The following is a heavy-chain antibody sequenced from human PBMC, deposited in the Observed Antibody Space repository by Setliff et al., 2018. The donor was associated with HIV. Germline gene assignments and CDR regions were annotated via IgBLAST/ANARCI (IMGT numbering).Heavy chain of an antibody. J-gene: IGHJ6*03. CDR1: GGTFSSYV. Sequence: ASVKVSCKGSGGTFSSYVISWVRQAPGQGLEWMGGIIPIFGTANYAQKFQGRVTITTDESTSTAYMELRSLRSDDTAVYYCARVTISGYYYYMDVWGKGTTVTGSS. CDR3: ARVTISGYYYYMDV. V-gene: IGHV1-69*05. CDR2: IIPIFGTA.